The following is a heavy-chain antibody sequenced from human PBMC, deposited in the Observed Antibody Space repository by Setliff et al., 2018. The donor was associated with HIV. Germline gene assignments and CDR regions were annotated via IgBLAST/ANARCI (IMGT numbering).Heavy chain of an antibody. CDR3: ARDSYTSPDY. V-gene: IGHV3-74*01. CDR1: GFSFGSYW. D-gene: IGHD6-13*01. CDR2: INRDGSYT. J-gene: IGHJ4*02. Sequence: GGSLRLSCAASGFSFGSYWMYWVRQAPGKGLVWVSRINRDGSYTIYADSVEGRFTISRDNAKNTLYLQMNSLGAEDTAVYYCARDSYTSPDYWGQGTLVTVSS.